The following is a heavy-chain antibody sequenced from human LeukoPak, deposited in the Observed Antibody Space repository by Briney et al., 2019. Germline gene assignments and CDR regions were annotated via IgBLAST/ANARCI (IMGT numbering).Heavy chain of an antibody. CDR1: GGTFSSYA. V-gene: IGHV1-69*05. CDR2: IIPIFGTA. CDR3: ARGGPHYGDYPLDY. Sequence: SVKVSCKASGGTFSSYAISWVRQATGQGLGWMGRIIPIFGTANYAQKFQGRVTITTDESTSTAYMELSSLRSEDTAVYYCARGGPHYGDYPLDYWGQGTLVTVSS. D-gene: IGHD4-17*01. J-gene: IGHJ4*02.